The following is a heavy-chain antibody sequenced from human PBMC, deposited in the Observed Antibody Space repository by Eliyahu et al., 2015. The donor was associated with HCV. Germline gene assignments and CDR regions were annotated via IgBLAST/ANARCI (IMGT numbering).Heavy chain of an antibody. CDR1: GFPFNSYA. D-gene: IGHD4-17*01. Sequence: EVQLLESGGGLVQPGGSLRLSCAASGFPFNSYAMNWVRQAPGKGLEWVSGISGSGSKTYYADSVKGRFTISRDNSKNTLYLQMNSLRGEDTAVYYCAKDDYGDYADAEYFQHWGQGTLVTVSS. J-gene: IGHJ1*01. V-gene: IGHV3-23*01. CDR3: AKDDYGDYADAEYFQH. CDR2: ISGSGSKT.